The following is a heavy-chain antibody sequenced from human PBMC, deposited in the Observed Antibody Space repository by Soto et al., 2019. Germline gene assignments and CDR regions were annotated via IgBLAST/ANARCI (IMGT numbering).Heavy chain of an antibody. J-gene: IGHJ5*02. D-gene: IGHD3-22*01. CDR3: ARYYFDSSGYSNWFDP. CDR2: IHYSGRT. V-gene: IGHV4-31*11. Sequence: PSETLSLTCAVSGGSITSGAYYWTWIRQHPGKGLEWIAYIHYSGRTYYNPSLKSRVTISVDTSNNQFSLKLSSVTAAGTAVYYCARYYFDSSGYSNWFDPWGQGTLVTVSS. CDR1: GGSITSGAYY.